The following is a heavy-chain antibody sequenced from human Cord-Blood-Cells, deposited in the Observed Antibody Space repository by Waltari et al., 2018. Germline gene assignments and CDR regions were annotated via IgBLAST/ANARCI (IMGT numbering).Heavy chain of an antibody. D-gene: IGHD3-10*01. J-gene: IGHJ4*02. CDR3: ARVITMVRGVIIDY. V-gene: IGHV4-39*07. CDR2: IYYSGST. Sequence: QLQLPESRPGLVKPSETLSLTCTVSGGSHSRSSYYWGWIRQPPGKGLEWIGSIYYSGSTYYNPSLKSRVTISVDTSKNQFSLKLSSVTAADTAVYYCARVITMVRGVIIDYWGQGTLVTVSS. CDR1: GGSHSRSSYY.